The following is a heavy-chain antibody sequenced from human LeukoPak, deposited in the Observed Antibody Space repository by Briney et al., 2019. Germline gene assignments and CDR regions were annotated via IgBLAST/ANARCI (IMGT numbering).Heavy chain of an antibody. D-gene: IGHD6-13*01. CDR1: GFTVSSNY. Sequence: GGSLRLSCAASGFTVSSNYMSWVRQAPGKGLEWVSVIYSGGSTYYADSGKGRFTISRDNSKNTLYLQMNSLRAEDTAVYYCARDIAAAGTVSDYWGQGTLVTVSS. CDR2: IYSGGST. CDR3: ARDIAAAGTVSDY. V-gene: IGHV3-53*01. J-gene: IGHJ4*02.